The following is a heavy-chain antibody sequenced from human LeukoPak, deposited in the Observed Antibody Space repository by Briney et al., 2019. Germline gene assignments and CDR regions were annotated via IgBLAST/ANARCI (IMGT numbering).Heavy chain of an antibody. V-gene: IGHV3-23*01. CDR1: GFTSSSYA. D-gene: IGHD3-10*01. CDR2: ISGSGGST. J-gene: IGHJ4*02. Sequence: GGSLRLSCAASGFTSSSYAMSWVRQAPGKGLEWVSAISGSGGSTYYADSVKGRFTISRDNSTNTLYLQMNSLRAEDTAVYYCAKGLGFISGSRHWGIDYWGQGTLVTVSS. CDR3: AKGLGFISGSRHWGIDY.